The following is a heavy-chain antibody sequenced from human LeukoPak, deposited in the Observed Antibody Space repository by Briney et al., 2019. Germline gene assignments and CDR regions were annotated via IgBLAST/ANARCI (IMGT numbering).Heavy chain of an antibody. CDR1: GFTFGSYD. V-gene: IGHV3-33*01. J-gene: IGHJ4*02. D-gene: IGHD3-9*01. CDR3: APIAIRSGY. Sequence: GGSLRLSCAASGFTFGSYDMHWVRQAPGKGLEWVAVIWYDGSNKYYADSVKGRFTISRDISKNTLYLQMNSLRAEDTAVYYCAPIAIRSGYWGQGTLVTVSS. CDR2: IWYDGSNK.